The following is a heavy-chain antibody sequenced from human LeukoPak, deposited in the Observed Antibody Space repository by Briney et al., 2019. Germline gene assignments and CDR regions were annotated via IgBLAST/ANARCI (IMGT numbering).Heavy chain of an antibody. Sequence: KAPETPSPTRTVSRGFISGYYWSWSRQPPGKGLEWIGNIYNSGSANYNPSLKSRVATTLDPPKNQFSLKFSPVAAADTAVFYCAKHVVGAAPMFYPWGQGTLVTVSS. V-gene: IGHV4-59*08. J-gene: IGHJ5*02. CDR2: IYNSGSA. CDR3: AKHVVGAAPMFYP. CDR1: RGFISGYY. D-gene: IGHD2-2*01.